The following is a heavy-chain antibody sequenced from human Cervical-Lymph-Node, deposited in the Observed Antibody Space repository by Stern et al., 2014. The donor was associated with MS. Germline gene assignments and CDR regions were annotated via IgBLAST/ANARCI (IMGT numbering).Heavy chain of an antibody. CDR3: ARHDSVPRPSQLYSARDRGPGYFDY. Sequence: VQLVESGPGLVKPSETLSLTCTVSGGSISSSTYYWAWIRQPPGKGLEWIGNIYYSGFTYYNPSLKSRVTISVDMSKNQFSLKVSSVTAADTAIYYCARHDSVPRPSQLYSARDRGPGYFDYWGQGTLVTVSS. CDR2: IYYSGFT. D-gene: IGHD1-26*01. V-gene: IGHV4-39*01. CDR1: GGSISSSTYY. J-gene: IGHJ4*02.